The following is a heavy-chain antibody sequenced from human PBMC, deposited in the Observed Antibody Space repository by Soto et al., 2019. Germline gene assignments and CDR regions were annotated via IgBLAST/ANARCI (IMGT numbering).Heavy chain of an antibody. V-gene: IGHV1-3*01. CDR1: GYTFSKNA. CDR3: ARGASGSNPLWDH. D-gene: IGHD1-26*01. J-gene: IGHJ4*02. Sequence: QVQLVQSGAEVKKPGSSVKVSCKSSGYTFSKNAIHWVRQAPGQRPEWMGWINAGTGNTRYSQRFQDRVTITRNASASTAYLELSSLTSEDTAVYYCARGASGSNPLWDHWGQGTIVTVSA. CDR2: INAGTGNT.